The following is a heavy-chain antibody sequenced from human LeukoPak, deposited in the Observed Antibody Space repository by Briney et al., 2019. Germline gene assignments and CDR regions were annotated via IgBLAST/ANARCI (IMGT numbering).Heavy chain of an antibody. J-gene: IGHJ2*01. V-gene: IGHV4-30-4*02. D-gene: IGHD4-17*01. CDR3: ALTTVLNWYFDL. CDR2: IYYSGST. Sequence: NSSETLSLTCTVSGGSISSGDYYWSWIRQPPGKGLEWIGYIYYSGSTYYNPSLKSRVTISVDTSKNQFSLKLSSVTAADTAVYYCALTTVLNWYFDLWGRGTLVTVSS. CDR1: GGSISSGDYY.